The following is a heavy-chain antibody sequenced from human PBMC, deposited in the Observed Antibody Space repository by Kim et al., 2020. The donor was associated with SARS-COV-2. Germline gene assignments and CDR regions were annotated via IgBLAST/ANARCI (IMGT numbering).Heavy chain of an antibody. J-gene: IGHJ5*02. CDR3: ARVSSDVVFVDYDSSGYYSDWFDP. CDR2: IYYSGST. CDR1: GGSISSYY. Sequence: SETLSLTCTVSGGSISSYYWSWIRQPPGKGLEWIGYIYYSGSTNYNPSLKSRVTISVDTSKNQFSLKLSSVTAADTAVYYCARVSSDVVFVDYDSSGYYSDWFDPWGQGTLVTVSS. V-gene: IGHV4-59*13. D-gene: IGHD3-22*01.